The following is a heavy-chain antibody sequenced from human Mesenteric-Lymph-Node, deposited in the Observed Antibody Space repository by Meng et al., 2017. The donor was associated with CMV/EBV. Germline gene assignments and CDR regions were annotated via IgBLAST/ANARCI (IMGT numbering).Heavy chain of an antibody. Sequence: GESLKISCAASGFTFSRYAMNWVRQAPGKGLEWVSGIATSGGGTYYADSVKGRFTISTDNSKNTLDLQMNSLRAEDTAVYYCAREPRYCSSTSCYGVGFDYWGQGTLVTVSS. CDR3: AREPRYCSSTSCYGVGFDY. D-gene: IGHD2-2*01. CDR2: IATSGGGT. V-gene: IGHV3-23*01. J-gene: IGHJ4*02. CDR1: GFTFSRYA.